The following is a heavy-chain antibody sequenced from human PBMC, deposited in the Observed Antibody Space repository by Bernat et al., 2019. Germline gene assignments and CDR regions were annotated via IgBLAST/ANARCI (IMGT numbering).Heavy chain of an antibody. D-gene: IGHD3-10*01. CDR3: ANLGDYYGSGSSSPRFDY. V-gene: IGHV3-64*01. CDR1: GFAFSNYA. CDR2: ISSDGGST. Sequence: EVQLVESGGGLVQPGGSLRLSCAASGFAFSNYAMHWVRQAPGKGLEFVSAISSDGGSTYYAQSVKGRFTISRDNSKNTLYLQMNSLRAEDTAVYYCANLGDYYGSGSSSPRFDYWGQGTLVTVSS. J-gene: IGHJ4*02.